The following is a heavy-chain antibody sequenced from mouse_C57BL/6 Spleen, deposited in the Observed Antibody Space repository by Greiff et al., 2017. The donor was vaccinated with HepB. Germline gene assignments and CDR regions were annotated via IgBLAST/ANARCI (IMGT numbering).Heavy chain of an antibody. CDR1: GYTFTSYW. V-gene: IGHV1-61*01. CDR2: IYPSDSET. J-gene: IGHJ4*01. CDR3: ARRAPRYYYAMDY. Sequence: QVQLQQPGAELVRPGSSVKLSCKASGYTFTSYWMDWVKQRPGQGLEWIGNIYPSDSETHYNQKFKDKATLTVDKSSSTAYMQLSSLTSEDSAVYYCARRAPRYYYAMDYWGQGTSVTVSS. D-gene: IGHD3-1*01.